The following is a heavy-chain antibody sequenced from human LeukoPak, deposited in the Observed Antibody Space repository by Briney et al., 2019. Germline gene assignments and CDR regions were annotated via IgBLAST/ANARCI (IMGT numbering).Heavy chain of an antibody. J-gene: IGHJ6*03. V-gene: IGHV3-7*01. CDR3: ARDCAYRSGIWYYYYMDV. D-gene: IGHD3-10*01. CDR1: GFTFSSYW. CDR2: IKQDGSEK. Sequence: GGSLRLSCAASGFTFSSYWMGWVRQAPGKGLEWVANIKQDGSEKYYVDSVKGRFTISRDNAKNSLYLQMNSLRAEDTAVYYCARDCAYRSGIWYYYYMDVWGKGTTVTASS.